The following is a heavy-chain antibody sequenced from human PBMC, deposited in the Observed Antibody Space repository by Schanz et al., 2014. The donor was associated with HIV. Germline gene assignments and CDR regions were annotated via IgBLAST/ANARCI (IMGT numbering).Heavy chain of an antibody. V-gene: IGHV4-31*03. CDR2: IYHSGTT. CDR1: GGSISRGGHF. CDR3: ARESGSGSYSFPDY. D-gene: IGHD3-10*01. J-gene: IGHJ4*02. Sequence: QVQLQESGPGLVKPSETLSLKCTVSGGSISRGGHFWSWIRQHPGKGLEWIGYIYHSGTTYYNPSLKSRLTISVDTSKSQFFLKLNSVTAADTAVYYCARESGSGSYSFPDYWGQGTLVTVSS.